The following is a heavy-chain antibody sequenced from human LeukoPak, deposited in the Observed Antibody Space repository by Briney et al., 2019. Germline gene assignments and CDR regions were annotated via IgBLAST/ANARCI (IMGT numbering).Heavy chain of an antibody. J-gene: IGHJ5*02. CDR2: IYYSGST. V-gene: IGHV4-39*02. D-gene: IGHD5-18*01. CDR3: AREKRGGYRRSVGFDP. CDR1: GGSISSSSYY. Sequence: SETLSLTCTVSGGSISSSSYYWGWIRQPPGKGLEWIGSIYYSGSTYYNPSLKSRVTISVDTSKNQFSLKLSSVTAADTAVYYCAREKRGGYRRSVGFDPWGQGTLVTVSS.